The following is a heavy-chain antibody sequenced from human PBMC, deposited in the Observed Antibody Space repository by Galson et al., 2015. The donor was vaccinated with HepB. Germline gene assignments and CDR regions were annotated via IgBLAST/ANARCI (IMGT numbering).Heavy chain of an antibody. CDR3: AKGVYDFWSGNYFDY. Sequence: SLRLSCAASGFTFSSYGMHWVRQAPGKGLEWVAVISYDGSNKYYADSVKGRFTISRDNSKNTLYLQMNSLRAEDTAVYYCAKGVYDFWSGNYFDYWGQGTLVTVSS. CDR1: GFTFSSYG. D-gene: IGHD3-3*01. J-gene: IGHJ4*02. V-gene: IGHV3-30*18. CDR2: ISYDGSNK.